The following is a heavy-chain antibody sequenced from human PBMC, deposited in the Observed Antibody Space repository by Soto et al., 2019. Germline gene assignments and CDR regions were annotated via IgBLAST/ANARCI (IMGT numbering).Heavy chain of an antibody. CDR2: IYYSGST. Sequence: PSETLSLTCTVSGGSIGSYYWSWIRQPPGKGLEWIGYIYYSGSTNYNPSLKSRVTISVDTSKNQFSLKLSSVTAADTAVYYCARYRWNCSSTSCYWEFDPWGQGTLVTVSS. CDR3: ARYRWNCSSTSCYWEFDP. CDR1: GGSIGSYY. J-gene: IGHJ5*02. V-gene: IGHV4-59*01. D-gene: IGHD2-2*01.